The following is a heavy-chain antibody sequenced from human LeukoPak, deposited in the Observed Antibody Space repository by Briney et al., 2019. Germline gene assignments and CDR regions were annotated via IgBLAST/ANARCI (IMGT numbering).Heavy chain of an antibody. Sequence: SAKASCKPSGYTFTSYYMHWVRESPRQGLEWMGIINPSVGSTSYAQTLQGRVTITRHTSTSTVYMELSSLRSEDTAVYYCARSGGSGSYYILFDYWGQGTLVTVSS. CDR1: GYTFTSYY. CDR3: ARSGGSGSYYILFDY. J-gene: IGHJ4*02. CDR2: INPSVGST. V-gene: IGHV1-46*01. D-gene: IGHD3-10*01.